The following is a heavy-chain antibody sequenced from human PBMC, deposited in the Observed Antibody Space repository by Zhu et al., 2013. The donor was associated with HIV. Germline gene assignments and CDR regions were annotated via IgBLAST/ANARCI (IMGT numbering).Heavy chain of an antibody. CDR3: ARWVRGLGLDY. CDR1: GYTFSSYY. V-gene: IGHV1-46*01. J-gene: IGHJ4*02. D-gene: IGHD3-10*01. Sequence: QVQLVQSGAEVKKPGASVKVSCKASGYTFSSYYMHWVRQAPGQGLEWMGMINPSGDNTRYAQKFQGRVTMAKDTSTSTLNMDLYSLRSEDTAVYYCARWVRGLGLDYWGQGTLVTVSP. CDR2: INPSGDNT.